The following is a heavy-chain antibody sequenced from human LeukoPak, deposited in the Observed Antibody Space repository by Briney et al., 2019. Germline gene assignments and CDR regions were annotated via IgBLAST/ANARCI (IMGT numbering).Heavy chain of an antibody. J-gene: IGHJ4*02. CDR1: GFTFSSYS. Sequence: GGSLRLSCAAYGFTFSSYSMNWVRQAPGKGLEWVSSISSSSSYIYYADSVKGRFTISRDNAKNSLYLQMNSLRAGDTAVYYCAREASGYYDSSGYYPFDYWGQGTLVTVSS. CDR3: AREASGYYDSSGYYPFDY. CDR2: ISSSSSYI. D-gene: IGHD3-22*01. V-gene: IGHV3-21*01.